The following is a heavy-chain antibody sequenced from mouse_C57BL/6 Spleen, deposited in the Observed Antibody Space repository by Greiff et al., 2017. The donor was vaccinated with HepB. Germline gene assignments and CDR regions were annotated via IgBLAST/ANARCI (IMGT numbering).Heavy chain of an antibody. D-gene: IGHD1-1*01. J-gene: IGHJ2*01. V-gene: IGHV5-16*01. CDR1: GFTFSDYY. CDR3: ARDFHYGSSWYFDY. Sequence: EVKLVESEGGLVQPGSSMKLSCTASGFTFSDYYMAWVRQVPEKGLEWVANINYDGSSTYYLDSLKSRFIISRDNAKNILYLQMSSLKSEDTATYYCARDFHYGSSWYFDYWGQGTTLTVSS. CDR2: INYDGSST.